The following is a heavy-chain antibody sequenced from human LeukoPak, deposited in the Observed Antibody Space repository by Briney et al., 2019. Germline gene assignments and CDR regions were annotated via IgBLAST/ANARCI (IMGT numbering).Heavy chain of an antibody. J-gene: IGHJ6*03. CDR3: ARGAGNYYYYYMDV. Sequence: PGGSLRLSCAASGFTVSSNYMSWVRQAPGKGLEWVSVIYSGGSTYYADSVKGRFTISRDNSKNTLYLQMNSLRAEDTAVYYCARGAGNYYYYYMDVWGKGTTVTISS. CDR2: IYSGGST. CDR1: GFTVSSNY. V-gene: IGHV3-66*01. D-gene: IGHD1-26*01.